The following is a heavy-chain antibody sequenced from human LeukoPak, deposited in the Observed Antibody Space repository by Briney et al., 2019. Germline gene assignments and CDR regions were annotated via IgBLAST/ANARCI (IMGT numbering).Heavy chain of an antibody. D-gene: IGHD6-13*01. Sequence: SETLSLTCTVSGGSISSYYWSWIRQPPGKGLEWIGYVYYSGSTNYSPSLKSRVTISVDTSKNQFSLKLSSVTAADTAVYYCARHRSKRSSKYYFDYWGQGTLVTVSS. J-gene: IGHJ4*02. CDR3: ARHRSKRSSKYYFDY. V-gene: IGHV4-59*08. CDR2: VYYSGST. CDR1: GGSISSYY.